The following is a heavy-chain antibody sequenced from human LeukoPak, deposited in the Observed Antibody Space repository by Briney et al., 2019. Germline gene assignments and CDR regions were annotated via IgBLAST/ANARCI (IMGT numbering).Heavy chain of an antibody. J-gene: IGHJ4*02. D-gene: IGHD3-16*01. CDR2: IYSAGST. CDR3: AREGGTGGGYFDY. CDR1: GFTVSNTY. V-gene: IGHV3-53*05. Sequence: GGTLRLSCAASGFTVSNTYMSWVRHAPGRGRGWVLVIYSAGSTYYADSVSGRFTLSRDNSKNTLYLRMNRLRAEGTAVYYCAREGGTGGGYFDYWGQGTLVTVSS.